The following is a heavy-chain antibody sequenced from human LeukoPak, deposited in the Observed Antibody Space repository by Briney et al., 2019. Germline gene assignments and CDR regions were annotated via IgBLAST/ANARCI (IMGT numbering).Heavy chain of an antibody. J-gene: IGHJ6*03. V-gene: IGHV4-34*01. Sequence: SETLSLTCAVYGGSFSGYYWSWIRQPPGKGLEWIGEINHSGSTNYNPSLKSRVTISVDTSKNQFSLKLGSVTAADTAVYYCARLGGSSSPGWTVYLFYMDVCGKGTTVTVSS. CDR3: ARLGGSSSPGWTVYLFYMDV. CDR1: GGSFSGYY. CDR2: INHSGST. D-gene: IGHD2-15*01.